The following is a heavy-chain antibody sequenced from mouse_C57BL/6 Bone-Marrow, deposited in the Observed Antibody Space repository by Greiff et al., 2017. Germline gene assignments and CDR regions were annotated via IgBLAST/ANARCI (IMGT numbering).Heavy chain of an antibody. V-gene: IGHV14-4*01. CDR3: TTRYYDGYRYYFDY. CDR2: IDPENGDT. CDR1: GFNIKDDY. D-gene: IGHD2-3*01. Sequence: VQLKQSGAELVRPGASVKLSCTASGFNIKDDYMHWVKQRPEQGLEWIGWIDPENGDTEYASKFQGKATITADTSSNTAYLQLSSLTSEDTAVYYCTTRYYDGYRYYFDYGGQGTTLTVSS. J-gene: IGHJ2*01.